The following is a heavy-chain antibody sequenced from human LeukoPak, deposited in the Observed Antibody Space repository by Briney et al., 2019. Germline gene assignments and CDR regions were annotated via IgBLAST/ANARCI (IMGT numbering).Heavy chain of an antibody. D-gene: IGHD3-3*01. CDR2: INAYNGNT. V-gene: IGHV1-18*01. Sequence: ASVKVSCKASGYTFTSYGISWVRQAPGQGLEWMGWINAYNGNTNYAQKLQGRVTMTTDTSTSTAYMELRSLRSDDTAVYYCARGFTYYDFWSGYPPRRGYYYYYMDVWGKGTTVTVSS. J-gene: IGHJ6*03. CDR1: GYTFTSYG. CDR3: ARGFTYYDFWSGYPPRRGYYYYYMDV.